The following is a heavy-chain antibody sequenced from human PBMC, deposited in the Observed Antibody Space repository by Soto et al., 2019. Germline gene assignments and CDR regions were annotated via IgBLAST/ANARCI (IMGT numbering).Heavy chain of an antibody. D-gene: IGHD2-15*01. CDR2: INPNSGST. V-gene: IGHV1-2*02. Sequence: XSVKGSGKPSGYSSTGHYIHGVRQAPGQGLEWMGWINPNSGSTTYAQKFQGRVTMTRDTSISTAYMELSSLRSDDTAVFYCETVDGVVGIWFDPWGQGTQVTVSS. CDR1: GYSSTGHY. CDR3: ETVDGVVGIWFDP. J-gene: IGHJ5*02.